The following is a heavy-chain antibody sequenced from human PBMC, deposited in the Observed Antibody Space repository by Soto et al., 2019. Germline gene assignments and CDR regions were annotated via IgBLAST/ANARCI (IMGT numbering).Heavy chain of an antibody. Sequence: QVQLVQSGAEVKKPGSSVKVSCKASGGTFSSYTISWVRQAPGQGLEWMGRIIPILGIANYAKKFQGRVTITADKYTSTAYMELSSLRSEDKAVYYCARREALYSSGWYSGGFDYWGQGTLVTVSS. J-gene: IGHJ4*02. CDR2: IIPILGIA. CDR3: ARREALYSSGWYSGGFDY. V-gene: IGHV1-69*02. D-gene: IGHD6-19*01. CDR1: GGTFSSYT.